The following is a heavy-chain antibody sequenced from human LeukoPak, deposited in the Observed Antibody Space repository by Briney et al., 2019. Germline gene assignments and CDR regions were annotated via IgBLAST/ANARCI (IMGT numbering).Heavy chain of an antibody. Sequence: TGGSLRLSCAASGFTFSSYGMHWVRQAPGKGLEWVAVISYDGSNKYYADSVKGRFTISRDNSKDTLYLQMNSLRAEDTAVYYCANPNDAFDIWGQGTMVTVSS. CDR3: ANPNDAFDI. V-gene: IGHV3-30*18. J-gene: IGHJ3*02. CDR1: GFTFSSYG. CDR2: ISYDGSNK.